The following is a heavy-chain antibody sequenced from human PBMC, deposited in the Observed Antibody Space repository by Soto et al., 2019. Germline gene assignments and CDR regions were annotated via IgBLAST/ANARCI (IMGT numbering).Heavy chain of an antibody. J-gene: IGHJ6*02. CDR1: GFTFSSYG. D-gene: IGHD2-15*01. CDR2: IWYDGSNK. Sequence: QVQLVESGGGVVQPGRSLRLSCAASGFTFSSYGMHWVRQAPGKGLEWVAVIWYDGSNKYYADSVKGRFTISRDNSKNXLXPQMNSLRAEDTAVYYCARDGGGKGFNDYYYYGMDVWGQGTTVTVSS. CDR3: ARDGGGKGFNDYYYYGMDV. V-gene: IGHV3-33*01.